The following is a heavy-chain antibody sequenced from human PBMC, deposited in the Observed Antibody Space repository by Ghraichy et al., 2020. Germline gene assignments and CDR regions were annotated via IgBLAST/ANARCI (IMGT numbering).Heavy chain of an antibody. CDR3: VVHVRGYSY. CDR1: GLTLSDHQ. J-gene: IGHJ4*02. CDR2: IDYKSRGSTT. Sequence: GGSLRLSCAASGLTLSDHQADWVRQAPGKGLEWVARIDYKSRGSTTEYAASAKGRFTISRDDSKNSVYLQMNSLKTEDTAVLYCVVHVRGYSYWGQGTLVSVSS. V-gene: IGHV3-72*01. D-gene: IGHD5-12*01.